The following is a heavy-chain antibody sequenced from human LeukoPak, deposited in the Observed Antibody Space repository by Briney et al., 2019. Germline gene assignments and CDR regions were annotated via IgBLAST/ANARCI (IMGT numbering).Heavy chain of an antibody. J-gene: IGHJ4*02. CDR1: GGTFSSYA. CDR3: ARSSYYYDSSGYSDY. CDR2: IIPIFGTA. V-gene: IGHV1-69*05. D-gene: IGHD3-22*01. Sequence: SVKVSCKASGGTFSSYAISWVRQAPGQGLEWMGRIIPIFGTANYAQKFQGRVTIITDESTSTAYMELSSLRSEDTAVYYCARSSYYYDSSGYSDYWGQGTLVTVSS.